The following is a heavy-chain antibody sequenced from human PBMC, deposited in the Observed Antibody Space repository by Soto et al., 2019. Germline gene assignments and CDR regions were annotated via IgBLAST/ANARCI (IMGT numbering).Heavy chain of an antibody. D-gene: IGHD1-26*01. CDR3: ARHGRGVGARPLDY. V-gene: IGHV2-26*01. Sequence: QVTLKESGPVLVKPTETLTLTCTVSGFSLSNARMGVTWIRQPPGKALEWLAHIFSNDEKSYSTSLKSRLTNSKDTSKRQVVLTMTNMDPVDTATYYCARHGRGVGARPLDYWGQGTLVTVSS. J-gene: IGHJ4*02. CDR2: IFSNDEK. CDR1: GFSLSNARMG.